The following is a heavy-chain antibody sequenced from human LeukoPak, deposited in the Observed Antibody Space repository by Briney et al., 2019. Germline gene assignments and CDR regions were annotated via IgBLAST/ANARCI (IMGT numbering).Heavy chain of an antibody. CDR3: ATLVY. D-gene: IGHD3-16*01. J-gene: IGHJ4*02. CDR1: GFPFTNYS. CDR2: ISSSSSTI. V-gene: IGHV3-48*01. Sequence: GGSLRLSCVASGFPFTNYSMNWVRQAPGKGLEWVSYISSSSSTIVYADSVKGRFTISRDNAKNSLYLRMNSLRAEDTAVYYCATLVYWGQGTLVTVSS.